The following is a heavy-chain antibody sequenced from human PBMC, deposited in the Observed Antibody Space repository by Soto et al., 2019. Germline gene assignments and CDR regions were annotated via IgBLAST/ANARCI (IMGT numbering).Heavy chain of an antibody. CDR2: MNTGTGST. D-gene: IGHD6-19*01. J-gene: IGHJ4*02. CDR3: ARGGAAVAGSYFDS. V-gene: IGHV1-3*04. Sequence: QVQLVQSGAEVKKPGASVKVSCKASGYRFSSYAIHWVRQAPGQRLEWMGWMNTGTGSTKYSQKAQGRVTITRDTSASTAYMELMSLRPEDTAVYYCARGGAAVAGSYFDSWGQGTLVTVSS. CDR1: GYRFSSYA.